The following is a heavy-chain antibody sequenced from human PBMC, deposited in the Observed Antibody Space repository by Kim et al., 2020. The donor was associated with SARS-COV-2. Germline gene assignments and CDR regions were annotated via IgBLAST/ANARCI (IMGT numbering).Heavy chain of an antibody. D-gene: IGHD2-21*02. Sequence: GESLKISCKGSGYSFINYWIGWVRQMPGKGLEWMGIIYPGDSDTRYSPSFQGQVTISADKSISTTYLQWSSLKASDTAMYYCARRGAGYGGNSSPFDYWGQGTLVTVSS. CDR2: IYPGDSDT. J-gene: IGHJ4*02. CDR3: ARRGAGYGGNSSPFDY. V-gene: IGHV5-51*01. CDR1: GYSFINYW.